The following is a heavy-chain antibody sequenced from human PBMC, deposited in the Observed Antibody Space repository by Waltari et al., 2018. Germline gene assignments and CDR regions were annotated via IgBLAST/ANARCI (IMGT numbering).Heavy chain of an antibody. J-gene: IGHJ5*02. Sequence: QVHLKASGPALVKPSETLSLTCTVSGSSISLFFWRWIRQPAGKGLEWVGRASASGSTYYNPSLKSRITLATDTSRNQFSLTLTDVTAADTAMYYCVREKGGLGGWFDPWGQGIQVTVSS. CDR2: ASASGST. D-gene: IGHD2-15*01. CDR1: GSSISLFF. CDR3: VREKGGLGGWFDP. V-gene: IGHV4-4*07.